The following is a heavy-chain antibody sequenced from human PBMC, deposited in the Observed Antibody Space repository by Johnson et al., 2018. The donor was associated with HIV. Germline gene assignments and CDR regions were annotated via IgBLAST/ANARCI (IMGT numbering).Heavy chain of an antibody. J-gene: IGHJ3*02. D-gene: IGHD3-16*01. CDR3: AREFGDLRAFDI. CDR2: IYSGGST. CDR1: GFTVSSNY. Sequence: MLLVESGGGLIQPGGSLRLSCAASGFTVSSNYMSWVRQAPGKGLAWVSVIYSGGSTYYADSVPGRFTLSRDNSKNTLYLQMNSLRAEDTAVYYCAREFGDLRAFDIWGQGTMVTVSS. V-gene: IGHV3-53*01.